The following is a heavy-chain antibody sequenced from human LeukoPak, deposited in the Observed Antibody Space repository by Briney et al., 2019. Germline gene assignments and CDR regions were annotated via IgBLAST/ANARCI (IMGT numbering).Heavy chain of an antibody. J-gene: IGHJ4*02. CDR2: ISSSGGCI. Sequence: GGSLRLSCAASGFTFSTYSMNRVRQAPGKGLEWVSSISSSGGCIFDADSVKGRFTISRDNAKNSLYLQMNSLRAEDTAVYYCARAPREWLLGYYFDYWGLGTLVTVSS. CDR3: ARAPREWLLGYYFDY. V-gene: IGHV3-21*01. D-gene: IGHD3-3*01. CDR1: GFTFSTYS.